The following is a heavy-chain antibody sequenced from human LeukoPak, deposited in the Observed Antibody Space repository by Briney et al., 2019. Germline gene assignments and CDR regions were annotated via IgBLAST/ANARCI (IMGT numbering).Heavy chain of an antibody. Sequence: PGGSLRLSCAASGFNFSDYSMNWVRQAPGKGLEWVSSISSASNYIYYADSVKGRFTISRDNSKNTLYLQMNSLRAEDTAVYYCASSLAVAGIHAFDIWGQGTMVTVSS. D-gene: IGHD6-19*01. V-gene: IGHV3-21*01. CDR3: ASSLAVAGIHAFDI. CDR2: ISSASNYI. CDR1: GFNFSDYS. J-gene: IGHJ3*02.